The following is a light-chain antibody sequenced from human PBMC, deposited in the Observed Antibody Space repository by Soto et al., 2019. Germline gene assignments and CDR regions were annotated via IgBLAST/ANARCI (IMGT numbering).Light chain of an antibody. CDR3: SSYTSSSTLVV. Sequence: QSALTQPASVSGSPVQSITISCTGTSSDVGGYNYVSWYQQHPGKAPKLMIYDVSNRPSGVSNRFSGSKSGNTASLTISGIQAEDEADYYCSSYTSSSTLVVFGGGTQLTVL. CDR1: SSDVGGYNY. J-gene: IGLJ2*01. V-gene: IGLV2-14*01. CDR2: DVS.